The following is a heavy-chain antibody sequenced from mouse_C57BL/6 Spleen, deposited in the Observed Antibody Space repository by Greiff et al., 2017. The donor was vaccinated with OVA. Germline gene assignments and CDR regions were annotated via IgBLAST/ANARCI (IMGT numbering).Heavy chain of an antibody. CDR2: IYPGDGDT. CDR3: ARWTTVVGNWYFDV. Sequence: QVQLKESGPELVKPGASVKISCKASGYAFSSSWMNWVKQRPGTGLEWIGRIYPGDGDTNYNGKFKGKATLTADKSSSTAYMQLSSLTSEDSAVFFCARWTTVVGNWYFDVWGTGTTVTVSS. D-gene: IGHD1-1*01. J-gene: IGHJ1*03. V-gene: IGHV1-82*01. CDR1: GYAFSSSW.